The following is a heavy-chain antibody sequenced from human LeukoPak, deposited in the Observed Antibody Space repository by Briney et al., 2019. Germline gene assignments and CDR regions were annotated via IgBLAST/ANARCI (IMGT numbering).Heavy chain of an antibody. CDR1: GFTFSSYA. D-gene: IGHD1-1*01. CDR2: ISGSGGST. Sequence: SGGSLRLSCAASGFTFSSYAMSWVRQAPGKGLEWVSAISGSGGSTYYADSVKGRFTISRDNSKNTLYLQMNSLRAEDTAVYYCAKGTGYYYYYYMDVWGKGTTVTVSS. J-gene: IGHJ6*03. V-gene: IGHV3-23*01. CDR3: AKGTGYYYYYYMDV.